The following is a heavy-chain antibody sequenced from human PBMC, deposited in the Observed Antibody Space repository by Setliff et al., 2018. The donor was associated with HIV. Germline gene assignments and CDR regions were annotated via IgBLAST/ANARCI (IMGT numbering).Heavy chain of an antibody. V-gene: IGHV1-2*02. CDR2: VNPSSGDA. J-gene: IGHJ6*02. D-gene: IGHD3-10*01. CDR1: GYTFTGHY. Sequence: ASVKVSCKASGYTFTGHYLHWVRQAPGQGLEWLGWVNPSSGDAIYAQNFQGRVTMTRDTSINAAYTELRGLRSDDTAVYYCARNFGLSPSGKYYYYYGMDIWGQGTTVTVSS. CDR3: ARNFGLSPSGKYYYYYGMDI.